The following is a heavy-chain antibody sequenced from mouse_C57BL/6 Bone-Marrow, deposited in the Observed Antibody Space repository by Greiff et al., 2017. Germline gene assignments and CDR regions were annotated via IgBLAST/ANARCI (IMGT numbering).Heavy chain of an antibody. V-gene: IGHV1-58*01. CDR1: GYTFTSYG. CDR3: ARGEFCDSLSALGY. J-gene: IGHJ4*01. D-gene: IGHD2-4*01. CDR2: IYFGNGYT. Sequence: VQLQQSGAELVRPGSSVKLSCKTSGYTFTSYGINWVKQRPGQGLEWIGYIYFGNGYTEYNETFKGKATLTSDTSSSTAYMQLSSLTSEGSAIYFCARGEFCDSLSALGYWGQGTSVTVSA.